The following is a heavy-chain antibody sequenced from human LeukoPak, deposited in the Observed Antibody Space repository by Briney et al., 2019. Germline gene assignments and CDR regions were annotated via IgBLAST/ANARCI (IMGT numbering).Heavy chain of an antibody. V-gene: IGHV3-23*01. CDR3: AKRPGVAMAGILGGFFDY. CDR1: GFTFSSYA. CDR2: ISGSGGST. Sequence: PGGSLRLSCAASGFTFSSYAMSWVRQAPGKGLEWVSAISGSGGSTYYADSVKGRFTISRDNSKNTLYLQMNSLRAEDTAVYYCAKRPGVAMAGILGGFFDYWGQGTLLTVSS. J-gene: IGHJ4*02. D-gene: IGHD6-19*01.